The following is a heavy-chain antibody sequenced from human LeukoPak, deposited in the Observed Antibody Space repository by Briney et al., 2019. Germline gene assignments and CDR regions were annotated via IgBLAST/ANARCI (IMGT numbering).Heavy chain of an antibody. J-gene: IGHJ6*03. CDR1: GGSISSGSYY. Sequence: SETLSLTCTVSGGSISSGSYYWSWIRQPAGKGLEWIGRIYTSGSTNYNPSLKSRVTISVDTSKNQFSLKLSSVTAADTAVYYCARQRIGTLYYYYYYYMDVWGKGTTVTISS. CDR3: ARQRIGTLYYYYYYYMDV. CDR2: IYTSGST. V-gene: IGHV4-61*02. D-gene: IGHD1-14*01.